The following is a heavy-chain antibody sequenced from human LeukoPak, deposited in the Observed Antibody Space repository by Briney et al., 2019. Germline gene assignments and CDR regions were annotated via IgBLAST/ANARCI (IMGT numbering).Heavy chain of an antibody. CDR2: IWYDGSNK. J-gene: IGHJ4*02. D-gene: IGHD6-6*01. CDR1: GFTFSSYG. Sequence: PGGSLRLSCAASGFTFSSYGMHWVRQAPGKGLEWVAVIWYDGSNKYYAESVKGRSTISRDNSKNTLYLQMNSLRAEDTAVYYCAKHLYSSSSAFDYWGQGTLVTVSS. CDR3: AKHLYSSSSAFDY. V-gene: IGHV3-33*06.